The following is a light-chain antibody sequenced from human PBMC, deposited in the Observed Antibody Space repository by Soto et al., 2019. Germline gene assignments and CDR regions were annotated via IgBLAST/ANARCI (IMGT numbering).Light chain of an antibody. CDR2: GAS. J-gene: IGKJ1*01. CDR3: QQYNNWRT. V-gene: IGKV3-15*01. Sequence: EIVLTLSPGTLSLSPGERATLSCRASQSVSSNLAWYQQKPGQAPRLLIYGASTRATGIPARFSGSGSGTEFTLTISSLQSEDFAVYYCQQYNNWRTFGQGTKVDIK. CDR1: QSVSSN.